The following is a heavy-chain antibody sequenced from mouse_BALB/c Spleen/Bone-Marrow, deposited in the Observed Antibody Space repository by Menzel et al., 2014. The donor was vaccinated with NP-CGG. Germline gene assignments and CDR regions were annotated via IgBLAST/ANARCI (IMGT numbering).Heavy chain of an antibody. CDR1: GFPFSSYT. J-gene: IGHJ3*01. D-gene: IGHD4-1*01. V-gene: IGHV5-12-2*01. Sequence: DVMLVESGGGLVQPGGSLKLSCAASGFPFSSYTMSWVRQTPEKRLEWVAFITNGGGSTYYPDTLKGRFTISRDDAKNTLYLQMSSLKSEDTAMYYCATLTGTSYWGQGTLVTVSA. CDR3: ATLTGTSY. CDR2: ITNGGGST.